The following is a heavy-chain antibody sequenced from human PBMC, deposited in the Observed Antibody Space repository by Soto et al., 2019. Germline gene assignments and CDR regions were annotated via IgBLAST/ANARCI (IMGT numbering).Heavy chain of an antibody. CDR2: IHYRGST. V-gene: IGHV4-31*03. CDR1: GGSISSGGYY. D-gene: IGHD3-22*01. CDR3: ARDRTNDYYESSGYYYGVAFDI. Sequence: QVQLQESGPGLVKPSQTLSLTCTVSGGSISSGGYYWSWIRQHPGKVLEWIGYIHYRGSTYYNPSLKIRGTVSVDTSKNKFSLQLSSVTGADTAVYYCARDRTNDYYESSGYYYGVAFDIGGQGTMFTVAS. J-gene: IGHJ3*02.